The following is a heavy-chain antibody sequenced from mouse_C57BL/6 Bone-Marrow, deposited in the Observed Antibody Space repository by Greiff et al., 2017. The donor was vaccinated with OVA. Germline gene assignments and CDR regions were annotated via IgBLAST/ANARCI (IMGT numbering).Heavy chain of an antibody. CDR1: GYTFTSYW. CDR2: IYPSDSET. V-gene: IGHV1-61*01. J-gene: IGHJ3*01. Sequence: QVQLQQPGAELVRPGSSVKLSCKASGYTFTSYWMDWVKQRPGQGLEWIGNIYPSDSETHYNQKFKDKATLTVDKSSSTAYMQLSSRTSEDSAVYDCARGGLEAYWGQGTLVTVSA. CDR3: ARGGLEAY. D-gene: IGHD2-4*01.